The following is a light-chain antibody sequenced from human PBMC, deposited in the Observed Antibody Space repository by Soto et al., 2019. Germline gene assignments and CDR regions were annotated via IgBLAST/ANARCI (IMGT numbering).Light chain of an antibody. CDR1: SSNIGAHYD. CDR3: QSYDSSLSGWV. J-gene: IGLJ3*02. V-gene: IGLV1-40*01. Sequence: QSALTQPPSVSGAPGQRVTISCTGSSSNIGAHYDVHWYQQLPGTAPKLLIYRNSNRPSGVPDRFSGSKSGTSASLAITGLQAEDEADYYCQSYDSSLSGWVFGGGTKLTVL. CDR2: RNS.